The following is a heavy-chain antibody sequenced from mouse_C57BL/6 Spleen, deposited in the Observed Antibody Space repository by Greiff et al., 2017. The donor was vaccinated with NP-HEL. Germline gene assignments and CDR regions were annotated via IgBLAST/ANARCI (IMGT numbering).Heavy chain of an antibody. CDR3: ARGGIYYDYDGFAY. Sequence: VQLQQPGAELVKPGASVKMSCKASGYTFTSYWITWVKQRPGQGLEWIGDISPGSGSTNYNEKFKSKATLTVDTSSSTAYMQLSSLTSEDSAVYYGARGGIYYDYDGFAYWGQGTLVTVSA. CDR2: ISPGSGST. J-gene: IGHJ3*01. D-gene: IGHD2-4*01. V-gene: IGHV1-55*01. CDR1: GYTFTSYW.